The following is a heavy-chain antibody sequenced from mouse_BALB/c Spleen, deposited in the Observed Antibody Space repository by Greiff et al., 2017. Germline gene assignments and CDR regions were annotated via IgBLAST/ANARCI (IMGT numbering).Heavy chain of an antibody. D-gene: IGHD1-1*01. Sequence: EVKLQESGPELVKPGASVKVSCKASGYAFTSYNMYWVKQSHGKSLEWIGYIDPYNGGTSYNQKFKGKATLTVDKSSSTAYMHLNSLTSEDSAVYYCARWIWNYYGRYFDVWGAGTTVTVSS. CDR2: IDPYNGGT. CDR1: GYAFTSYN. CDR3: ARWIWNYYGRYFDV. V-gene: IGHV1S135*01. J-gene: IGHJ1*01.